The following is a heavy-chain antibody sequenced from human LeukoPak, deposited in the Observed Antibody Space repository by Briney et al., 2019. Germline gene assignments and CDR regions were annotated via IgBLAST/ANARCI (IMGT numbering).Heavy chain of an antibody. Sequence: SQSLSLTCTVSGGSISSYYWSWIRQPPGKGLEWLGYIYDSGSTNYNPSLKSRGTISVDTSKNQFSLRLSSVTAADAAVYYCARDDYGDFFFDSWGQGTLVTVSS. V-gene: IGHV4-59*01. CDR1: GGSISSYY. D-gene: IGHD4-17*01. CDR2: IYDSGST. J-gene: IGHJ4*02. CDR3: ARDDYGDFFFDS.